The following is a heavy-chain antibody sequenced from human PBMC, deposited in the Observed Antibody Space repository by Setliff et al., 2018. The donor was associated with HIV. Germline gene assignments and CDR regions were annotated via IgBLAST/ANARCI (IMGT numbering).Heavy chain of an antibody. V-gene: IGHV1-8*01. CDR1: GYTFTTHD. CDR2: MSPNSDNR. CDR3: ARGLTAAAPGY. D-gene: IGHD6-6*01. Sequence: ASVKVSCKASGYTFTTHDNTHDINWVRQAPGQGLEWMGWMSPNSDNRGYAQKFQGRVTMTRDTSISTAYMELSSLRSEDTAVYYCARGLTAAAPGYWGQGTLVTVSS. J-gene: IGHJ4*02.